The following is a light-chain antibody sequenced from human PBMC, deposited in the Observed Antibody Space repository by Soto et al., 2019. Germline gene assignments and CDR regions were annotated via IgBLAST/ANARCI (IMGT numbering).Light chain of an antibody. CDR1: QSVSSRY. CDR2: GAS. V-gene: IGKV3-20*01. Sequence: EIVLTQSPGTLSLSPGERATLSCRAIQSVSSRYLAWYQQKPGQAPRLFISGASTRATGIPDRFSGSGSGTDFTLTISRLEPEDFAVYYCQQYGNLRWTFGQGTKVDIK. CDR3: QQYGNLRWT. J-gene: IGKJ1*01.